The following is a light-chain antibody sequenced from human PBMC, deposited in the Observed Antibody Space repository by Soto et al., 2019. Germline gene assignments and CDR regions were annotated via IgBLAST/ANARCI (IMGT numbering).Light chain of an antibody. CDR2: EVT. CDR3: SSYTSGSTLVV. CDR1: SSDVRAYNY. V-gene: IGLV2-14*01. J-gene: IGLJ2*01. Sequence: QSALTQPASVSGSPGQSITISCTGSSSDVRAYNYVSWYQQHPGKAPRLMIYEVTNRPSGVSNRFSGSKSGNPASLTISGLRAEDEADYYCSSYTSGSTLVVFGGGTKLTVL.